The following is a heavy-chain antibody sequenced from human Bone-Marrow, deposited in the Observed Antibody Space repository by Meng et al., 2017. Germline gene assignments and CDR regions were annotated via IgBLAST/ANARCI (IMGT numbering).Heavy chain of an antibody. Sequence: WGSLTLSCAASGFTFSSYGMHWVRQAPGKGLEWVAVIWYDGSNKYYADSLKGRFTISRDNSKNTLYLQMNSLRAGDTAVYYCARGGYDSSGYPNDYWGQGTLVTVSS. CDR1: GFTFSSYG. D-gene: IGHD3-22*01. CDR3: ARGGYDSSGYPNDY. J-gene: IGHJ4*02. V-gene: IGHV3-33*01. CDR2: IWYDGSNK.